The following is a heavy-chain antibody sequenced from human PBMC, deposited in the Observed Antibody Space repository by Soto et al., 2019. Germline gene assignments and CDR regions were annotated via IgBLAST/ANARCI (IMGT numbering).Heavy chain of an antibody. CDR1: GYTFTGYY. CDR3: AREYCSSTSCSRDCFDP. V-gene: IGHV1-2*04. J-gene: IGHJ5*02. D-gene: IGHD2-2*01. Sequence: ASVKVSCKASGYTFTGYYMHWVRQAPGQGLEWMGWINPNSGGTNYAQKFQGWVTMTRDTSISTAYMELSRLRSDDTAVYYCAREYCSSTSCSRDCFDPWGQGTLVTVSS. CDR2: INPNSGGT.